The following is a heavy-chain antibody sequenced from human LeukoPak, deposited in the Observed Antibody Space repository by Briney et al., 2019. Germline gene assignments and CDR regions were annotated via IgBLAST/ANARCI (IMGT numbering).Heavy chain of an antibody. Sequence: ASVKVSCKASGYSFTSYDIDWVRQATGQGLEWMGWMNPNSGNTGSAQKFQGRVTMTRNTSISTAYMELSNLRSEDTAVYYCARRVAAGGTCMGYWGQGTLVTVSS. CDR2: MNPNSGNT. D-gene: IGHD6-13*01. CDR1: GYSFTSYD. J-gene: IGHJ4*02. V-gene: IGHV1-8*01. CDR3: ARRVAAGGTCMGY.